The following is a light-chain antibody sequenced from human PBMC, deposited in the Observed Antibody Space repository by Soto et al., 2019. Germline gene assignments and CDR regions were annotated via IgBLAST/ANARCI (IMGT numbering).Light chain of an antibody. CDR3: SSYTSSSTYV. Sequence: QSALTQPASVSGSPGQSITISCTGTGXDVGGYDYVSWYQHHPGKGPKVMIYEVTNRPSGVSNRFSCSKSGNTASLTISGLLAEDAADYSCSSYTSSSTYVSGTGTKVTVL. J-gene: IGLJ1*01. V-gene: IGLV2-14*01. CDR2: EVT. CDR1: GXDVGGYDY.